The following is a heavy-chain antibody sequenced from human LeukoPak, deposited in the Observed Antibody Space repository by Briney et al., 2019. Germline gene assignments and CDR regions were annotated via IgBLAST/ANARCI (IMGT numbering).Heavy chain of an antibody. J-gene: IGHJ6*03. CDR3: AREGWDYYHYMDV. V-gene: IGHV4-59*01. Sequence: SETLSLTCTVSGGSISNYYWTWIRQPPGKGLECIGYIYYSGSTNYNPSLKSRVTISVDTSKNQFSLKLSSVTAADTAVYYCAREGWDYYHYMDVWGKGTTVTVSS. CDR2: IYYSGST. D-gene: IGHD1-26*01. CDR1: GGSISNYY.